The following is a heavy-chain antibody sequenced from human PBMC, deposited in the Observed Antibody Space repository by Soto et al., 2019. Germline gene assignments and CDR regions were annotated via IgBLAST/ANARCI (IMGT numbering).Heavy chain of an antibody. Sequence: PSETLSLTCTVSGGSISSGDYYWSWIRQPPGKGLEWIGYIYYSGSTYYNPSLKSRVTISVDTSKNQFSLKLSSVTAADTAVYYCARGGSSDYYDSGDFDYWGQGTLVTVSS. CDR3: ARGGSSDYYDSGDFDY. CDR2: IYYSGST. CDR1: GGSISSGDYY. D-gene: IGHD3-22*01. V-gene: IGHV4-30-4*01. J-gene: IGHJ4*02.